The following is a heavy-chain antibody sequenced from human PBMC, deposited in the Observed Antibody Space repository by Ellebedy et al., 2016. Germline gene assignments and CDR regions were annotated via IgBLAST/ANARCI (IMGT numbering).Heavy chain of an antibody. D-gene: IGHD5-18*01. CDR3: ARLEREDNFGYWFN. Sequence: SETLSLTCTVSGGSISSSSDYYWGWVRQPPGKGLEWIGSLYYSGSTYYNPSLKSRVGMSADTSKNQFSMRLSSVTAADTAVYFCARLEREDNFGYWFNWGQGTLVTVSS. V-gene: IGHV4-39*01. J-gene: IGHJ4*02. CDR1: GGSISSSSDYY. CDR2: LYYSGST.